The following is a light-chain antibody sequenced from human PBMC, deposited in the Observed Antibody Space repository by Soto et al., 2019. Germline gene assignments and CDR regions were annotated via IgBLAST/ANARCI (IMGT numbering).Light chain of an antibody. CDR2: DAS. V-gene: IGKV1-5*01. J-gene: IGKJ1*01. Sequence: DIQMTQSPSTLSASVGDRVTITCRASQSVSSWLAWFQQKPGKAPSLIIYDASTLERGVPSRFSGSGSGTESNPVISNLQHDEFATHYGQQFKDYVWTFGQGTKV. CDR1: QSVSSW. CDR3: QQFKDYVWT.